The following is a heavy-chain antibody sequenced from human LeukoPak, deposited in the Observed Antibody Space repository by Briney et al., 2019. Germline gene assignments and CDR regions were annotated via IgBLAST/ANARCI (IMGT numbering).Heavy chain of an antibody. J-gene: IGHJ4*02. CDR1: GFTFSSYG. CDR3: ARGPPRYSPMDY. D-gene: IGHD3-16*02. Sequence: GGSLRLSCAASGFTFSSYGMHWVRQAPGKGLEWVAVMWYDGSNKYYADSVKGRFTISRDNSKNTLYLQMNSLRAEDTAVYYCARGPPRYSPMDYWGQGTLVTVSS. CDR2: MWYDGSNK. V-gene: IGHV3-33*01.